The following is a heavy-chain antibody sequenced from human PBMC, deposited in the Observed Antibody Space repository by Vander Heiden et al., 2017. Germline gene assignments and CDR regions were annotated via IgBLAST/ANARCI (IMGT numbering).Heavy chain of an antibody. CDR2: IYYSGST. Sequence: QVQLQESGPGLVKPSQTLSLTCTVPGGSVSSGGYYWSWIRQHPGKGLEWIGYIYYSGSTYYNPSLKSRVTISVDTSKNQFSLKLSSVTAADTAVYYCARDPRNPGEQGMDVWGQGTTVTVSS. V-gene: IGHV4-31*03. CDR3: ARDPRNPGEQGMDV. J-gene: IGHJ6*02. CDR1: GGSVSSGGYY. D-gene: IGHD3-16*01.